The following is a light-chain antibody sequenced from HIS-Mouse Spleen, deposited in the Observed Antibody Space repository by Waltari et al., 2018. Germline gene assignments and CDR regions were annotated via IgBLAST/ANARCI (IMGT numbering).Light chain of an antibody. CDR3: QSYDSSNWV. CDR1: SGSIASNY. CDR2: EDN. V-gene: IGLV6-57*02. J-gene: IGLJ3*02. Sequence: NFMLTQPHSVSESPRKTVTISFTGSSGSIASNYVQWYQQRPGSAPTTVIYEDNQRPSGVPDRFSGSIDSSSNSASLTISGLKTEDEADYYCQSYDSSNWVFGGGTKLTVL.